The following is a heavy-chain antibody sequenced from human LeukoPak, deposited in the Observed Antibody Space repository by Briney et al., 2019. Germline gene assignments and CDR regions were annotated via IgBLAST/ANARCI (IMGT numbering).Heavy chain of an antibody. CDR2: IKQDGSEK. CDR1: GFTFSSYW. V-gene: IGHV3-7*03. Sequence: GGSLRLSCAASGFTFSSYWMSWVRQAPGKGLEWVANIKQDGSEKYYVDSVKGRFTISRDNAKNSLYLQMNSLRAEDTALYYCARDYDFWSGYWSWFDPWGQGTLVTVSS. CDR3: ARDYDFWSGYWSWFDP. J-gene: IGHJ5*02. D-gene: IGHD3-3*01.